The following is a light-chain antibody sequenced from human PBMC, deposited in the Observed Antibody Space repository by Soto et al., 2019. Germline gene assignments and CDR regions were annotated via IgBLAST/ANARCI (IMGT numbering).Light chain of an antibody. J-gene: IGLJ1*01. CDR3: AAWDDSLGAYV. CDR1: NSNIGTNT. Sequence: QSVLTQPPSASATPGQGVTISCSGSNSNIGTNTVNWYQQLPGTAPRLLIYTNNQRPSGVPQRFSGSKTGTSASLAIGGLQSEDGADYYCAAWDDSLGAYVSGTGTKVTV. CDR2: TNN. V-gene: IGLV1-44*01.